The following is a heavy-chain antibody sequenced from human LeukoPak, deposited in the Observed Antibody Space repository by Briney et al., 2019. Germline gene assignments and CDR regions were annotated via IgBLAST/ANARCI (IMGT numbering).Heavy chain of an antibody. V-gene: IGHV3-74*01. Sequence: GSLRLSCAASGDYWMHWVRQAPGKGLVWVSHINSDGSWIGYADSVKGRFTISKDNAKNTVYLQMNNLRAEDTAVYYCVSFYETYWGRGTLVTVSS. CDR2: INSDGSWI. J-gene: IGHJ4*02. CDR3: VSFYETY. CDR1: GDYW. D-gene: IGHD2-2*01.